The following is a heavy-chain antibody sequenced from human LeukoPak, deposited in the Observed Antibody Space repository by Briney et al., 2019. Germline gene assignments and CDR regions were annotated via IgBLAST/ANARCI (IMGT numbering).Heavy chain of an antibody. J-gene: IGHJ4*02. D-gene: IGHD4-17*01. CDR1: GFTVSSNY. CDR3: ARAIYGDYSFDY. V-gene: IGHV3-53*05. CDR2: IYSGGST. Sequence: GGSLRLSCAASGFTVSSNYMSWVRQAPGKGLEWVSVIYSGGSTFYAESVKGRFTISGDNSKNTVYLQMNSLTTEDTAVYYCARAIYGDYSFDYWGQGTLVTVSS.